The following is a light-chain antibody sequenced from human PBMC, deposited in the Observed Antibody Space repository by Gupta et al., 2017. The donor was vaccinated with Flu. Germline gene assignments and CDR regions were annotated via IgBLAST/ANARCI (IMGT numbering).Light chain of an antibody. CDR1: QSSNTW. V-gene: IGKV1-5*03. J-gene: IGKJ1*01. CDR3: QKYSVSAT. CDR2: KAS. Sequence: TLSASVGDRLSITCRASQSSNTWLAWYQQKPRKDTKILIKKASTVQSGVPSRFSGSGSGTEFTLTISSLQPDDFATYFCQKYSVSATVGQGTKVEIQ.